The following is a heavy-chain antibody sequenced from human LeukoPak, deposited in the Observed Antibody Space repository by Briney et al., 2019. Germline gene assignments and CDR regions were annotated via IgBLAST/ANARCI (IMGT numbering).Heavy chain of an antibody. Sequence: PGRSLRLSCAASGFTFSSYAMHWVRQAPGKGLGWVAVISYDGSNKYYADSVKGRFTISRDNSKNTLYLQMNSLRAEDTAVYYCARDGPGGTMIFNWFDPWGQGTLVTVSS. V-gene: IGHV3-30-3*01. CDR2: ISYDGSNK. CDR3: ARDGPGGTMIFNWFDP. CDR1: GFTFSSYA. J-gene: IGHJ5*02. D-gene: IGHD3-22*01.